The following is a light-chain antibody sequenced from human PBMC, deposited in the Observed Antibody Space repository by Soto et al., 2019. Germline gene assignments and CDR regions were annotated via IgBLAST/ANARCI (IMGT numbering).Light chain of an antibody. CDR2: DAS. CDR1: QSISSW. CDR3: QQYTNTNNPGM. Sequence: DIQMTQSPSTLSASVGDRVTITCRASQSISSWLAWYQQKPGKAPKLLVYDASTLQSGVATRFSGSGSGTEFTLIISGLQPEDSATYYCQQYTNTNNPGMFGQGTK. V-gene: IGKV1-5*01. J-gene: IGKJ2*01.